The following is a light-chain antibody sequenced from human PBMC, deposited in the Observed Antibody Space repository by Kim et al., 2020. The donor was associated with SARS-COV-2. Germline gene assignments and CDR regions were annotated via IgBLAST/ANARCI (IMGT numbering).Light chain of an antibody. V-gene: IGKV3-11*01. CDR3: QHRNNWPRT. J-gene: IGKJ1*01. CDR1: QSVSNY. Sequence: EIVLTQSPATLSLSPGERAILSCRASQSVSNYLAWYQQKPAQAPRLLIYDASNRATGILARFSGSGSETDFTLTISSLEPEDFAVYYCQHRNNWPRTCGQGAKVGIK. CDR2: DAS.